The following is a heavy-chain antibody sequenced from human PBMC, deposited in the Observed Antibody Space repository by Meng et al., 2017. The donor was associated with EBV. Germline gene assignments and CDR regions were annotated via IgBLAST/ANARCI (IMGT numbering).Heavy chain of an antibody. CDR3: ASESGRGYTPDY. Sequence: QVQLGQSAAKVKKPGSSVKVSCKTSGGPFRYYAISWVRQAPGQGLEWLGGCLPRLGAPNYAQKFHGRVKITADESTSTHYMDLSSLRSEDTAIYYCASESGRGYTPDYWGQGTLVTVSS. V-gene: IGHV1-69*01. CDR2: CLPRLGAP. CDR1: GGPFRYYA. J-gene: IGHJ4*02. D-gene: IGHD3-10*01.